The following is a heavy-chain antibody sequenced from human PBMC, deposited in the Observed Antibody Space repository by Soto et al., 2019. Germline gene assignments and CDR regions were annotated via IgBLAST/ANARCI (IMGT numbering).Heavy chain of an antibody. CDR2: IYYSGST. J-gene: IGHJ4*02. CDR1: GGSISSGDYY. Sequence: SETLSLTCTVSGGSISSGDYYWSWIRQPPGKGLEWIGYIYYSGSTYYNPSLKSRVTTSVDTSKNQFSLKLSSVTAADTAMYYCARVADCSGGRCYFSVDYWGQGTLVTVSS. D-gene: IGHD2-15*01. CDR3: ARVADCSGGRCYFSVDY. V-gene: IGHV4-30-4*01.